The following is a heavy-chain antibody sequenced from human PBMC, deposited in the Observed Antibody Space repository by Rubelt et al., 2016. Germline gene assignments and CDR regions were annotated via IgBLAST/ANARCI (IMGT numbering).Heavy chain of an antibody. D-gene: IGHD3-9*01. V-gene: IGHV1-18*01. Sequence: QVQLVQSGAEVKKPGASVKVSCKASGYTFTSYGISWVRQAPGQGLEWMGRISAYNGNTNVAVKCKGRVTMATDTSTSTAYMERRSLRSDDTAVYYCARDDIVTGYWVIDYWGQGTLVTVSS. CDR2: ISAYNGNT. CDR3: ARDDIVTGYWVIDY. J-gene: IGHJ4*02. CDR1: GYTFTSYG.